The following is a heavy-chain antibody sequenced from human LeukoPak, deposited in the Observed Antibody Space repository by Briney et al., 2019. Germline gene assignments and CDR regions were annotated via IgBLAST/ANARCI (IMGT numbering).Heavy chain of an antibody. Sequence: SETLSLTCTVSGGSISSGDYYWSWIRQPPGKGLEWIGYIYYSGSTYYNPSLKSRVTISVDTSKNQFSLKLSSVTAADTAVYYCARGRYLPLYFDYWGQGTLVTVSS. V-gene: IGHV4-30-4*01. CDR1: GGSISSGDYY. CDR2: IYYSGST. J-gene: IGHJ4*02. CDR3: ARGRYLPLYFDY. D-gene: IGHD3-16*02.